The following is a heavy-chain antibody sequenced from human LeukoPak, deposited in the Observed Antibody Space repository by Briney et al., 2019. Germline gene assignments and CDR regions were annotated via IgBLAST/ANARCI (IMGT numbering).Heavy chain of an antibody. CDR2: IYYNGNT. D-gene: IGHD2-15*01. CDR3: ARTTRYCSGGSCYGAVENFDY. Sequence: SETLSLTCTVSGGSISSSSYYWGWIRQPPGKGLEWIGYIYYNGNTKYNPSLKSRVTISVDTSKNQFSLKVTSVTAADTAVYYCARTTRYCSGGSCYGAVENFDYWGQGTLVTVSS. J-gene: IGHJ4*02. V-gene: IGHV4-61*05. CDR1: GGSISSSSYY.